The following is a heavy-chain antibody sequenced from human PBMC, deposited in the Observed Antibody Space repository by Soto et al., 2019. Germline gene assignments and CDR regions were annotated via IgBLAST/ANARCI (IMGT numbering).Heavy chain of an antibody. Sequence: ASVKVSCKASGYTFTSYGISWVRQAPGQGLEWMVWISSYNGNTNYAQKLQGRVTMTTDTSTSTAYIELRILRSDDTAVYYCVRGITGTHNWFDPWGQGTLVTVSS. V-gene: IGHV1-18*01. CDR1: GYTFTSYG. CDR2: ISSYNGNT. CDR3: VRGITGTHNWFDP. D-gene: IGHD3-16*01. J-gene: IGHJ5*02.